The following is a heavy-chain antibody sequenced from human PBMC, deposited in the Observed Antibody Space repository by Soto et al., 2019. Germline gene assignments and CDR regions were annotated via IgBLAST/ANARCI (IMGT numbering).Heavy chain of an antibody. CDR2: MYHSGST. Sequence: QMQLQESGPGLVKPSGTLSLTCGVSGGSISSSKWWTWVRQPPGKGPEWIGEMYHSGSTNYNPSPKSRVTTSVDKSKTQFSLTLRSVTAADTAVYYCVSQDYNSSTDASFLVNGYFDLWGRGILVTVSS. D-gene: IGHD6-6*01. J-gene: IGHJ2*01. V-gene: IGHV4-4*02. CDR3: VSQDYNSSTDASFLVNGYFDL. CDR1: GGSISSSKW.